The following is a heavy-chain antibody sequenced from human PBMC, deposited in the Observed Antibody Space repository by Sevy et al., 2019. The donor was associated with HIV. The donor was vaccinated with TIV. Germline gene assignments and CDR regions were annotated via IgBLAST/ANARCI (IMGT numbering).Heavy chain of an antibody. CDR2: ISRSGTTT. CDR1: GLNFSKYS. V-gene: IGHV3-48*02. J-gene: IGHJ6*02. CDR3: LRDYDFWSGYTALSYYSLSYYSGMDV. D-gene: IGHD3-3*01. Sequence: GGSLRLSCAASGLNFSKYSFNWVRQAPEKGLEWISHISRSGTTTYYAESVKGRFTVSRDNAKNSLYLQMSSLRDEDTAVYYSLRDYDFWSGYTALSYYSLSYYSGMDVWGQGTTVTVSS.